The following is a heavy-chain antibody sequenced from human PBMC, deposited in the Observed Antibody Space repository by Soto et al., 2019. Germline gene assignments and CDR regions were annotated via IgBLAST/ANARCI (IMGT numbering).Heavy chain of an antibody. CDR1: GGTFGTSA. D-gene: IGHD4-17*01. CDR2: IIPFFTTT. V-gene: IGHV1-69*01. CDR3: AREGDYNFDYYSGMDV. Sequence: QVQLVQSGAEVKKPGSSVNVSCKASGGTFGTSAINWVRQAPGQGLEWMGAIIPFFTTTNYAQKFQARVTITADESTRTAYMELSSLTSEDTAVYYCAREGDYNFDYYSGMDVWGQGTTVIVSS. J-gene: IGHJ6*02.